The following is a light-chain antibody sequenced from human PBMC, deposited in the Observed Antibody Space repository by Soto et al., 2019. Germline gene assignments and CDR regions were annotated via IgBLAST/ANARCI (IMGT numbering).Light chain of an antibody. CDR3: QQGSNWPRT. Sequence: EIVLTQSPATLSLSPGERATLSCRASQSVYNYLAWYQQKPGQAPRLLIYGASNRATGIPARFSGSGSGTDFTFTISSLEPEDFAVYYCQQGSNWPRTFGQGTKLEIK. J-gene: IGKJ2*01. CDR2: GAS. V-gene: IGKV3-11*01. CDR1: QSVYNY.